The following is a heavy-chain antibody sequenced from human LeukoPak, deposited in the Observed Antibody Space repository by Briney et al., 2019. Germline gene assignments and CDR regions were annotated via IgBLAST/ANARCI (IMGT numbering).Heavy chain of an antibody. V-gene: IGHV3-30*18. CDR2: ISYDGSNK. J-gene: IGHJ4*02. Sequence: PEGSLRLSCAASGFTFSSYGMHWVRQAPGKGLEWVAVISYDGSNKYYADSVKGRFTISRDNSKNTLYLQMNSLRAEDTAVYYCAKDGDYWGQGTLVTVSS. CDR1: GFTFSSYG. CDR3: AKDGDY.